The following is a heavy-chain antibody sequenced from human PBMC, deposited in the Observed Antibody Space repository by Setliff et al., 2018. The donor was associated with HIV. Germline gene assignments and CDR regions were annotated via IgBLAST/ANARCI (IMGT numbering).Heavy chain of an antibody. CDR2: IDHSETT. Sequence: SETLSLTCTVSGGSINGHSWSWIRQPPGKVLEWIGYIDHSETTNYNPSLKSRLTISIDTSKTQFSLNLSSVIAADTAVYYCARTTVRDFGLVITNFDQWGLGTLVTVSS. V-gene: IGHV4-59*11. CDR1: GGSINGHS. D-gene: IGHD3-3*01. CDR3: ARTTVRDFGLVITNFDQ. J-gene: IGHJ4*02.